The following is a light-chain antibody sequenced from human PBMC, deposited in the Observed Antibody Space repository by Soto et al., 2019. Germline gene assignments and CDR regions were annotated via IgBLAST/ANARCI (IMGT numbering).Light chain of an antibody. V-gene: IGKV3-20*01. Sequence: EIVLTRSPGTLSLSPGERATLSCRASQSVSSSYLAWYQQKPGQAPRLLIYGASSRATGIPDRFSGSGSGTDFTLTISRLEPEDFAVYYCQQYGSSWVTFGPGTKVDIK. CDR2: GAS. CDR1: QSVSSSY. CDR3: QQYGSSWVT. J-gene: IGKJ3*01.